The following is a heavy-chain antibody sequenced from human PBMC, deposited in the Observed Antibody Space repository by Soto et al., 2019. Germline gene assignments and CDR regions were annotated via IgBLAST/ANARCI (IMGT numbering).Heavy chain of an antibody. CDR3: AKDLDGGIDY. D-gene: IGHD2-15*01. J-gene: IGHJ4*02. CDR1: GFTFSSYG. CDR2: ISYDGSNK. Sequence: ESGGGVVQPGRSLRLSCAASGFTFSSYGMHWVRQAPGKGLEWVAVISYDGSNKYYADSVKGRFTISRDNSKNTLYLQMNSLRAEDTAVYYCAKDLDGGIDYWGQGTLVTVSS. V-gene: IGHV3-30*18.